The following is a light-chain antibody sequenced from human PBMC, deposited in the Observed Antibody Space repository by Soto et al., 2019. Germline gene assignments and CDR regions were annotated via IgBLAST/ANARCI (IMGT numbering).Light chain of an antibody. CDR1: HSVSSSY. CDR2: GAS. J-gene: IGKJ2*01. CDR3: QQYGSSPPYT. V-gene: IGKV3-20*01. Sequence: EIVLTQSPGTLSLSPGERATLSCRASHSVSSSYLAWYQQKPGQAPRLLIYGASSRATGIPDRFSGSGSGTDFTLTISRLEAEDFGVYYCQQYGSSPPYTFGQGTKLEIK.